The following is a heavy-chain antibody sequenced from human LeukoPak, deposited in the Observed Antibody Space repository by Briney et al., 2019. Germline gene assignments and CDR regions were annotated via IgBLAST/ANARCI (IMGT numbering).Heavy chain of an antibody. D-gene: IGHD3-16*01. CDR1: GFTFGNAW. J-gene: IGHJ4*02. CDR3: VRFMRGTIGGDN. Sequence: PGGSLRLSCAASGFTFGNAWMTWVRQAPGKGLEWVANIKEDGREKYYVDSVKGRFTISRDNAKNSLYLQMNNLKAEDTAMYYCVRFMRGTIGGDNWGQGTLVTVSA. CDR2: IKEDGREK. V-gene: IGHV3-7*01.